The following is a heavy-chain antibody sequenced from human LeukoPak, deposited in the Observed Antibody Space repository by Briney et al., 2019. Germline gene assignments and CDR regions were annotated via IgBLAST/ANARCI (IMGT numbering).Heavy chain of an antibody. CDR3: VTAYCSSTNRYGPEY. CDR1: GLTFPSYA. V-gene: IGHV3-64D*06. CDR2: ISTTGSRT. D-gene: IGHD2-2*01. J-gene: IGHJ4*02. Sequence: GGSLRLSCSASGLTFPSYALHWVRQAPGKGLEYVSAISTTGSRTYYADSVKGRFTISRDNSKSTMYLQMISLRPEDTAVYYCVTAYCSSTNRYGPEYWGRGTLVTVSS.